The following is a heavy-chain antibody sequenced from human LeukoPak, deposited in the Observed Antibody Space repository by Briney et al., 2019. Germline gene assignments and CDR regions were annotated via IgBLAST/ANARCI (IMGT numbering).Heavy chain of an antibody. CDR2: IYSGGST. CDR1: EFSVGSNY. Sequence: GGSLRLSCAASEFSVGSNYMTWVRQAPGKGLEWVSLIYSGGSTYYADSVKGRFTISRDNSKNTLYLQMNSLRAEDTAVYYCAKGRHRWAAAGYDADYWGQGTLVTVSS. J-gene: IGHJ4*02. V-gene: IGHV3-66*01. D-gene: IGHD6-13*01. CDR3: AKGRHRWAAAGYDADY.